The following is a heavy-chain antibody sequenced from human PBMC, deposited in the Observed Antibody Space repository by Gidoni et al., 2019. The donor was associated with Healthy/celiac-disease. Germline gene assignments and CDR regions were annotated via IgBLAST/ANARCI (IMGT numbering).Heavy chain of an antibody. CDR1: GFTFGDYA. D-gene: IGHD4-17*01. V-gene: IGHV3-49*03. CDR3: TRDPTYGDYVALGLDY. CDR2: IRSKAYGGTK. J-gene: IGHJ4*02. Sequence: EVQLVESGGGLVQPGRSLRLSCTASGFTFGDYAMSWFRQAPGKGLEWVGFIRSKAYGGTKEYAGSVKGRFNISREDSKRNAYLQMNRLKTEDTAVYYCTRDPTYGDYVALGLDYWGQGTMVTVSS.